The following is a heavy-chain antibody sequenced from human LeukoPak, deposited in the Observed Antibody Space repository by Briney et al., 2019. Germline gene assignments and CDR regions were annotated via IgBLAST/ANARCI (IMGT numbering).Heavy chain of an antibody. CDR2: IIPIFGTA. CDR1: GGTFSSYA. D-gene: IGHD6-19*01. V-gene: IGHV1-69*05. Sequence: SVKVSCKASGGTFSSYAISWVRQAPGQGLERMGGIIPIFGTANYAQKFQGRVTITTDESTSTAYMELSSLRSEDTAVYYCARWNSSGWYWWFDPWGQGTLVTVSS. J-gene: IGHJ5*02. CDR3: ARWNSSGWYWWFDP.